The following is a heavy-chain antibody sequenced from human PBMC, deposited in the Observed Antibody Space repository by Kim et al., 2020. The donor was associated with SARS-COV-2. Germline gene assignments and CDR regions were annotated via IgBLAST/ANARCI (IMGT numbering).Heavy chain of an antibody. D-gene: IGHD3-10*01. J-gene: IGHJ6*02. Sequence: KGRVTISRDNSKNTLYLQMNSLRAEDTAVYYCARGRVRKRESKNYYGMDVWGQGTTVTVSS. CDR3: ARGRVRKRESKNYYGMDV. V-gene: IGHV3-30*07.